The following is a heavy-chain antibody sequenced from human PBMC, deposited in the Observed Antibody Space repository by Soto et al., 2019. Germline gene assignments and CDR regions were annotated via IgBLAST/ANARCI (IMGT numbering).Heavy chain of an antibody. D-gene: IGHD6-19*01. J-gene: IGHJ1*01. Sequence: PGGSLRLSCAASGFTFSDYAMDWVRQAPGKGLEWVALTSHDERKISYADSVKGRFTISRGNSEKTLYLQMYSLSAEDTAVYYCAKGVPGIAVAGTGYFQHWGQGT. CDR3: AKGVPGIAVAGTGYFQH. CDR2: TSHDERKI. CDR1: GFTFSDYA. V-gene: IGHV3-33*06.